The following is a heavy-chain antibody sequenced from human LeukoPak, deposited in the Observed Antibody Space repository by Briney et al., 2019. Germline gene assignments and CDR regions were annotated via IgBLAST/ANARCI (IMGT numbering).Heavy chain of an antibody. CDR1: GFTFNSYW. CDR3: ASPMVRGTYGMDV. Sequence: GGSLRLSCAASGFTFNSYWLHWVRQAPGKGLVWVSRVNGDGSDTSYADSVKGRYTISRDNAKNSLYLQMNSLRAEDTAVYYCASPMVRGTYGMDVWGQGTTVTVSS. J-gene: IGHJ6*02. CDR2: VNGDGSDT. V-gene: IGHV3-74*01. D-gene: IGHD3-10*01.